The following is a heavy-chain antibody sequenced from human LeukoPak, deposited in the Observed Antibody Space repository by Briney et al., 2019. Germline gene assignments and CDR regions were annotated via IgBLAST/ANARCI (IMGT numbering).Heavy chain of an antibody. V-gene: IGHV3-30*02. CDR3: AKRGREYSSSWSDDAFDI. CDR1: GFTFSSYG. J-gene: IGHJ3*02. D-gene: IGHD6-13*01. Sequence: GGSLRLSCAASGFTFSSYGMHWVRQAPGKGLEWVAFIRYDGSNKYYADSVKGRFTISRDNSKNTLYLQMNSLRAEDTAVYYCAKRGREYSSSWSDDAFDIWGQGTMVTVSS. CDR2: IRYDGSNK.